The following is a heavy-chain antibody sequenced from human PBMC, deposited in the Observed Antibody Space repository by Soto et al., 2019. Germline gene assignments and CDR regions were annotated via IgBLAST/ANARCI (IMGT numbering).Heavy chain of an antibody. CDR3: ARRGSGHTFDY. V-gene: IGHV4-39*01. D-gene: IGHD3-10*01. CDR1: GASISRGGFH. CDR2: LYSGST. J-gene: IGHJ4*02. Sequence: QLQLQESGPGLVKPSETLSLTCAVSGASISRGGFHWGWIRQPPGQGLEWIGSLYSGSTYYNPSLKSRVTISADTSKNQFSLRLSSLTAADTAVYYCARRGSGHTFDYWGQGTLVTVSS.